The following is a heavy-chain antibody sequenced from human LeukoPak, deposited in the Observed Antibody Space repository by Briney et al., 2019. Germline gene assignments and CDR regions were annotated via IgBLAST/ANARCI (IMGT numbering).Heavy chain of an antibody. CDR2: ISSSSRTI. D-gene: IGHD1-26*01. CDR3: ARDPYSGTYGDTYYYYMDV. J-gene: IGHJ6*03. Sequence: PGGSLRLSCAASGFTFSSYSMNWVRQAPGKGLEWLSYISSSSRTIYYADSVKGRFTISRDNANNSLYLQMNSLRAEDTAVYYCARDPYSGTYGDTYYYYMDVWGKGTTVTISS. V-gene: IGHV3-48*01. CDR1: GFTFSSYS.